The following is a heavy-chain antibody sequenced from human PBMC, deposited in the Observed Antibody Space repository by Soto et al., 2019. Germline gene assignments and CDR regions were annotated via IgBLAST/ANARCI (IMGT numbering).Heavy chain of an antibody. D-gene: IGHD6-19*01. CDR3: ARVYSSGWYEDY. V-gene: IGHV3-53*01. CDR2: IYSGGST. J-gene: IGHJ4*02. CDR1: GFTVSSNY. Sequence: SGGPLRLSCAASGFTVSSNYMSWVRQAPGKGLEWVSVIYSGGSTYYADSVKGRFTISRDNSKNTLYLQMNSLGAEDTAVYYCARVYSSGWYEDYWGQGTLVTVSS.